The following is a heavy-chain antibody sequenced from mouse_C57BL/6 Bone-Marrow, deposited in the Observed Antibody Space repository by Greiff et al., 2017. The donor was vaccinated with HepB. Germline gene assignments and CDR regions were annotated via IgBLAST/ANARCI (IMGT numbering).Heavy chain of an antibody. CDR2: ISYDGSN. J-gene: IGHJ3*01. D-gene: IGHD4-1*01. V-gene: IGHV3-6*01. CDR3: ARGGTGTEAY. CDR1: GYSITSGYY. Sequence: EVQLQQSGPGLVKPSQSLSLTCSVTGYSITSGYYWNWIRQFPGNKLEWMGYISYDGSNNYNPSLKNRISITRDTSKNQFFLKLNSVTTEDTATYYCARGGTGTEAYWGQGTLVTVSA.